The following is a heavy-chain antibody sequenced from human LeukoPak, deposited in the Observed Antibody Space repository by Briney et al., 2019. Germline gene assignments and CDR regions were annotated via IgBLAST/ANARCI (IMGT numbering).Heavy chain of an antibody. CDR3: ARWTPTDGHNYGGDY. D-gene: IGHD5-24*01. CDR2: INRDGGGI. Sequence: GGSLRLSCAASGFXFSSYWMHWVRQAPGKGLVWFYRINRDGGGITYADSVKGRFTISRDNAKNTLYLQMNNLRADDTAVYYCARWTPTDGHNYGGDYWGQGTLVTVSS. J-gene: IGHJ4*02. V-gene: IGHV3-74*01. CDR1: GFXFSSYW.